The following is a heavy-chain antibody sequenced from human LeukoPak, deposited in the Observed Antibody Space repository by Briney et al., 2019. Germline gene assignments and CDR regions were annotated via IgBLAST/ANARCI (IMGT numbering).Heavy chain of an antibody. V-gene: IGHV1-46*01. J-gene: IGHJ4*02. CDR2: INPSGGST. CDR3: ARRSSGWYYFDY. Sequence: ASAKVSCKASGYTFTSYYMHWVRQAPGQGLEWMGIINPSGGSTSYAQKFRGRVAMTRDTSTSTVYMELSSLRSEDTAVYYCARRSSGWYYFDYWGQGTLVTVSS. CDR1: GYTFTSYY. D-gene: IGHD6-19*01.